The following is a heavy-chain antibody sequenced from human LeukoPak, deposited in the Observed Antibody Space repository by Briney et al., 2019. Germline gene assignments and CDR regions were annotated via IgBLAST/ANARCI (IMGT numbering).Heavy chain of an antibody. CDR3: ARDRYSGYDFYYGMDV. V-gene: IGHV4-4*07. CDR2: IYTSGST. Sequence: PSETLSLTCTVSGGSISSYYWSWIRQPAGKGLEWIGRIYTSGSTNYNPSLKSRVTMSVDTSKNQFSLKLSSVTAADTAVYYCARDRYSGYDFYYGMDVWGQGTTVTVSS. D-gene: IGHD5-12*01. CDR1: GGSISSYY. J-gene: IGHJ6*02.